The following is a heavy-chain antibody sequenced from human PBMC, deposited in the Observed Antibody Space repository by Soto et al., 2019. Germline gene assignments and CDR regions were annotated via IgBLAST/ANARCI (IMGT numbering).Heavy chain of an antibody. CDR1: GFTFSSYG. CDR2: ISYDGSNK. J-gene: IGHJ4*02. Sequence: GGSLRLCCAASGFTFSSYGMHWVRQAPGKGLEWVAVISYDGSNKYYADSVKGRFTISRDNSKNTLYLQMNSLRAEDTAVYYCAKNTAMVLYYFDYWGQGTLVTVSS. CDR3: AKNTAMVLYYFDY. D-gene: IGHD5-18*01. V-gene: IGHV3-30*18.